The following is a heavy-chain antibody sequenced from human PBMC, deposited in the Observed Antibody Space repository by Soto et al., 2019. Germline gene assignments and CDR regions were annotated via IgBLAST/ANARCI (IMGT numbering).Heavy chain of an antibody. CDR1: GGPFSSLA. D-gene: IGHD3-10*01. J-gene: IGHJ4*02. CDR2: LVPVFGTA. CDR3: ARSPGVFDY. V-gene: IGHV1-69*06. Sequence: QVQLVQSGAEVKKPGSSVKVSCKASGGPFSSLAISWVRQAPGQGLEWMGGLVPVFGTANYAQKFQGRVTIAADTSTSTSYMELGSLRSEDTAVYYCARSPGVFDYWGQGTLVTVSS.